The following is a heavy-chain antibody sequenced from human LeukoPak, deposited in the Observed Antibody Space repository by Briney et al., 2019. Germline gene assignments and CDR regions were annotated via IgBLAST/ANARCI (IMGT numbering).Heavy chain of an antibody. CDR2: IKQDGSEK. CDR3: ARDKGGLNDFWSGYYDYFDY. V-gene: IGHV3-7*01. D-gene: IGHD3-3*01. Sequence: GGSLRLSCAASGFTFSSYRMSWVRQAPGKGLEWVANIKQDGSEKYYVDSVKGRFTISRDNAKNSLYLQMNSLRAEDTAVYYCARDKGGLNDFWSGYYDYFDYWGQGTLVTVSS. J-gene: IGHJ4*02. CDR1: GFTFSSYR.